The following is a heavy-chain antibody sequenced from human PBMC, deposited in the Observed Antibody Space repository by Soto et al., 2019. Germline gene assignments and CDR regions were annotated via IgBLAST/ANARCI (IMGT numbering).Heavy chain of an antibody. CDR2: ISAYNVNT. Sequence: QVRLVQSGAEVKKPGASVKVSCQASGYTFTSHGISWVRQAPGQGLEWMGWISAYNVNTNYAQKLQGRVTMTTDTSTSTAYMELRSLRSDDTAVYYCARVDYGDYEWDYWGQGTLVTVSS. V-gene: IGHV1-18*01. J-gene: IGHJ4*02. D-gene: IGHD4-17*01. CDR3: ARVDYGDYEWDY. CDR1: GYTFTSHG.